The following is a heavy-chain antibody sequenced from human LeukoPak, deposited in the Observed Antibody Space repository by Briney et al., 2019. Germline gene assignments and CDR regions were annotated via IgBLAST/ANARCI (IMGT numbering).Heavy chain of an antibody. CDR1: GGTFSSYA. V-gene: IGHV1-69*01. D-gene: IGHD5-12*01. CDR3: ARTRGYSGYDSHDY. CDR2: IIPIFGTA. Sequence: GSSVKVSCKASGGTFSSYAISWVRQAPGQGLEWMGGIIPIFGTANYAQKFQGRVTITADESTSTAYMELSSLRSEDTAVYYCARTRGYSGYDSHDYWGQGPLVTVPS. J-gene: IGHJ4*02.